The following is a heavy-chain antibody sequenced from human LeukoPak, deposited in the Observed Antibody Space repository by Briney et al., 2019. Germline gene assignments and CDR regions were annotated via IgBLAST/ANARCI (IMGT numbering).Heavy chain of an antibody. V-gene: IGHV3-21*01. CDR3: TRGSYGDYEY. CDR1: RFTFSSYT. D-gene: IGHD4-17*01. J-gene: IGHJ4*02. CDR2: IDPSSTYI. Sequence: GGSLRLSCSASRFTFSSYTMNWVCQAPGKGLEWVSSIDPSSTYIYYADSVKGRFTISRDNAQNSLYLQMNSLRAEDTAVYYCTRGSYGDYEYWGQGTLVTVSS.